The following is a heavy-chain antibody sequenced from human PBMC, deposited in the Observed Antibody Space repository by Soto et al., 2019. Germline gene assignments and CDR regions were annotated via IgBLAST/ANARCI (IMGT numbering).Heavy chain of an antibody. CDR2: INVVGGAT. CDR1: GFTFSSYA. Sequence: EVQLLESGGGLVQPGGSLRLSCTASGFTFSSYAMSWVRQAPGKGLEWVSSINVVGGATNFADSVKGRFTISRDDSKNTLYLQMTSLRAEDPAVYYCAKNYSFDCWGQGTRVTVSA. V-gene: IGHV3-23*01. J-gene: IGHJ4*02. CDR3: AKNYSFDC.